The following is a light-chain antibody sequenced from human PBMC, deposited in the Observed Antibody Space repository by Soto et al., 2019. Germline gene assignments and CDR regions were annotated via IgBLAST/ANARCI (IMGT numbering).Light chain of an antibody. CDR2: EVT. CDR1: SGDIGGYNY. V-gene: IGLV2-14*01. J-gene: IGLJ2*01. Sequence: QSVLTQPASVSGSPGQSITISCTGTSGDIGGYNYVSWYQQHPGKAPKLLISEVTNRPSGVSNRFSGSKSGNTASLTIPGLQAEDEADYYCSSYTTNITPVVFGGGTQLTVL. CDR3: SSYTTNITPVV.